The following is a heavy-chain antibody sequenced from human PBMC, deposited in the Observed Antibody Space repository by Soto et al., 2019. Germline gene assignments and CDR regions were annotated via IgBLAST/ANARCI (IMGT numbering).Heavy chain of an antibody. Sequence: SVKVSCKASGGTFSSYAISWVRQAPGQGLEWMGGIIPIFGTANYAQKFQGRVTITADESTSTACMELSSLRSEDTAVYYCARYDSSGYYYGDAFDIWGQGTMVTVSS. CDR2: IIPIFGTA. V-gene: IGHV1-69*13. CDR1: GGTFSSYA. J-gene: IGHJ3*02. D-gene: IGHD3-22*01. CDR3: ARYDSSGYYYGDAFDI.